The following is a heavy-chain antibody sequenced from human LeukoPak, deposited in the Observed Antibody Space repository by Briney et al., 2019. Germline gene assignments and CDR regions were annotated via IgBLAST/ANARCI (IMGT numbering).Heavy chain of an antibody. Sequence: RASVKVSCKVSGYTLTELSMHWVRQAPGKGLERMGGFDPEDGETIYAQKFQGRVTMTEDTSTDTAYMELSSLRSEDTAVYYCATRSRILYSSGWTYDYWGQGTLVTVSS. CDR3: ATRSRILYSSGWTYDY. V-gene: IGHV1-24*01. D-gene: IGHD6-19*01. CDR2: FDPEDGET. J-gene: IGHJ4*02. CDR1: GYTLTELS.